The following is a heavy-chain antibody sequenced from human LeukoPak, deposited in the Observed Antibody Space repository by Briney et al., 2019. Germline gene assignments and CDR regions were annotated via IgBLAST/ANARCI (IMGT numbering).Heavy chain of an antibody. J-gene: IGHJ5*02. CDR3: AISNTVRRPFFDP. D-gene: IGHD4-11*01. V-gene: IGHV4-59*02. CDR1: SDSVNTYY. Sequence: PSETLSLTCIGSSDSVNTYYCSWIRQPPGKGLGWIGYIYYGRSTNTTPSLKSRVTISVDTSKNQSSLKLASVTAADTAVYYCAISNTVRRPFFDPWGPGTLVTVSS. CDR2: IYYGRST.